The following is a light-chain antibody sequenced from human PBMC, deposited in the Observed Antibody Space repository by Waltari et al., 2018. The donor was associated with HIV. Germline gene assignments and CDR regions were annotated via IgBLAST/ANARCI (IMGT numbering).Light chain of an antibody. V-gene: IGLV2-14*01. CDR1: NSDVGGYNF. Sequence: QSALTQPASASGSPGQSITISCTGTNSDVGGYNFVSWYQQHPGKAPKLMIYEVTNRPSGLSNRFSGSKSGNTASLTISGLQAEDEADYYCTSYTSNNTLMFGGGTKVTVL. J-gene: IGLJ3*02. CDR3: TSYTSNNTLM. CDR2: EVT.